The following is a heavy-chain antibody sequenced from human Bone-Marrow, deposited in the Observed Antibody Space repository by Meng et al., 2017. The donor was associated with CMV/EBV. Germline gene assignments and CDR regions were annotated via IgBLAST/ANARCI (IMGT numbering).Heavy chain of an antibody. D-gene: IGHD1-26*01. CDR3: ATSYYRTFDY. J-gene: IGHJ4*02. CDR2: ISSSSSTI. Sequence: GESLKISCAASGFTFSSYSMNWVRQAPGKGLEWVSYISSSSSTIYYADSAKGRFTISRDNAKNSLYLQMNSLRAEDTAVYYCATSYYRTFDYWGQGTLVTVSS. V-gene: IGHV3-48*04. CDR1: GFTFSSYS.